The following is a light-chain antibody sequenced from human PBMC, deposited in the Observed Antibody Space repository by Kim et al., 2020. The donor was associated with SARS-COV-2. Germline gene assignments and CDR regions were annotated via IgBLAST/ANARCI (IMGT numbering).Light chain of an antibody. Sequence: QPVLTQPPSASASLGASVTLTCTLSSGYSNYKVDWYQQRPGKGPRFVMRVGTGGIVGSKGDGIPDRFSVLGSGLNRYLTIKNIQEEDESDYHCGADHGSGSNLFPWVFGGGTQLTVL. CDR3: GADHGSGSNLFPWV. V-gene: IGLV9-49*01. CDR1: SGYSNYK. CDR2: VGTGGIVG. J-gene: IGLJ3*02.